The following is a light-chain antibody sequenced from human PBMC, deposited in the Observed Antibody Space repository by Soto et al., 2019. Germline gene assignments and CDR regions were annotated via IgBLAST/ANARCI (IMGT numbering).Light chain of an antibody. CDR2: GAS. V-gene: IGKV3-20*01. Sequence: EVVVTQSPCTVSLSPRERATLSCRASQSVSSSYLAWYQHKPGQAPRLLIYGASTRATGIPDRFSGSGRGTDFTLTISRLEPEDSAVYYCQQYGSSLYTFCQGTKV. J-gene: IGKJ2*01. CDR3: QQYGSSLYT. CDR1: QSVSSSY.